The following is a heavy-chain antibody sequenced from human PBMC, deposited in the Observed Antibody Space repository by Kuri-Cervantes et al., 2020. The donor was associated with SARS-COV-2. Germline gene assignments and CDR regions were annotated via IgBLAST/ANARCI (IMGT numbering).Heavy chain of an antibody. CDR3: ARGSYDYYYYYYMDV. J-gene: IGHJ6*03. CDR1: GYTFTSYA. D-gene: IGHD4-17*01. CDR2: LNADNGNT. Sequence: ASVKVSCKASGYTFTSYAMHWVRQAPGQGLEWMGWLNADNGNTKYSQKFQGRVTITRDTSASTAHMELSSLRSEDTAVYYCARGSYDYYYYYYMDVWGKGTTVTVSS. V-gene: IGHV1-3*01.